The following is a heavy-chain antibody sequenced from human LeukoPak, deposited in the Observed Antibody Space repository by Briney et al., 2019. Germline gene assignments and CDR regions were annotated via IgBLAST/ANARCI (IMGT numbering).Heavy chain of an antibody. V-gene: IGHV4-59*08. Sequence: PSETLSLTCTVSGGSVSSYYWTWIRQPPGKGLEWIGYIYYSGSTNYNPSLKSRVTISVDTSKNQFSLKLSSVTAADTAVYYCARPYDILTGYYVDAFDIWGQGTMVTVSS. CDR3: ARPYDILTGYYVDAFDI. CDR1: GGSVSSYY. CDR2: IYYSGST. J-gene: IGHJ3*02. D-gene: IGHD3-9*01.